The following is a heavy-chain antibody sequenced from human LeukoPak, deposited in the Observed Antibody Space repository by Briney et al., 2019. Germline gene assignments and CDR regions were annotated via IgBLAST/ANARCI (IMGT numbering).Heavy chain of an antibody. CDR3: AREDPQTRVPEGMDV. V-gene: IGHV4-59*01. Sequence: PSETLSLTCSVSGGSISNFYWSWIRQSPGKGLEWIGYVFYSGTTNSNPPLKSRVTISVDTSKNQFFLQLRSVTAADTAVYYCAREDPQTRVPEGMDVWGQGTTVIVSS. CDR2: VFYSGTT. CDR1: GGSISNFY. D-gene: IGHD4/OR15-4a*01. J-gene: IGHJ6*02.